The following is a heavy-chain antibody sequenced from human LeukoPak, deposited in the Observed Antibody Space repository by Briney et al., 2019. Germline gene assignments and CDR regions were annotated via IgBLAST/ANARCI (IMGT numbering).Heavy chain of an antibody. J-gene: IGHJ4*02. Sequence: GGSLRLSCAASGFTFSTFYMNWVRQAPGKGLEWVSSISSGSTYIYYADSVKGRFTISRDNAKNSLFLQMNSLRVEDTAVYYCARDVPHYDSRGYDCWGQGILVTVSS. CDR1: GFTFSTFY. V-gene: IGHV3-21*01. CDR2: ISSGSTYI. CDR3: ARDVPHYDSRGYDC. D-gene: IGHD3-22*01.